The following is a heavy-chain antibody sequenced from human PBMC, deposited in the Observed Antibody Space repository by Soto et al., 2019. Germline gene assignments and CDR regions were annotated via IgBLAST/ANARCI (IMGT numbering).Heavy chain of an antibody. CDR2: TSYTGNT. CDR3: ARDMHAGFTHYFGP. Sequence: PPETLSLTCVFSVGCVKSHPWSGIRQLPGQGLEWIQYTSYTGNTNYNPSLQSRVTISLDTSKNQLSLKLTSMTAADTAVYYCARDMHAGFTHYFGPWGQGTMVTVSS. CDR1: VGCVKSHP. D-gene: IGHD1-26*01. J-gene: IGHJ5*02. V-gene: IGHV4-59*02.